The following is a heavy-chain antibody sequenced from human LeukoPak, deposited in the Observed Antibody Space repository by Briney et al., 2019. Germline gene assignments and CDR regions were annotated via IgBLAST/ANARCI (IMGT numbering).Heavy chain of an antibody. V-gene: IGHV1-3*03. CDR1: GYTFTSSA. CDR3: ARDQSRSYYYDSSTYYGDAFDI. CDR2: INAGNGNT. J-gene: IGHJ3*02. D-gene: IGHD3-22*01. Sequence: ASVKVSCKASGYTFTSSAMSWVRQAPGQRLEWMGWINAGNGNTKYSQEFQGRVTISRDTSASTVYMELSSLRSEDTAVYYCARDQSRSYYYDSSTYYGDAFDIWGQGTMVTVSS.